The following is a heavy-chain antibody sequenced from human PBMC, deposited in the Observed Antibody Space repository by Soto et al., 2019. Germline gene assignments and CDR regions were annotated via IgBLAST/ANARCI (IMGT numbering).Heavy chain of an antibody. D-gene: IGHD2-15*01. V-gene: IGHV3-21*01. Sequence: GGSLRLSCAASGFNFNSYTINWVRQAPGKRLEWLSSISSSGYIFSTDSVRGRFAISRDNAKNSVYLQINILRAEDTAVYFCARDCSGGSCYPGMEVWHQGTTVTVSS. J-gene: IGHJ6*02. CDR3: ARDCSGGSCYPGMEV. CDR1: GFNFNSYT. CDR2: ISSSGYI.